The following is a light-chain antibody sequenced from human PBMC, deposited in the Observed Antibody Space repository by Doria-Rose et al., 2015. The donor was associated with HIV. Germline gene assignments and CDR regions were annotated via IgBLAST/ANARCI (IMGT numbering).Light chain of an antibody. CDR2: DGS. CDR3: RQYGTAWT. CDR1: QSFSSTY. J-gene: IGKJ1*01. Sequence: TQSPGTLSLSPGERATLSCRASQSFSSTYLAWYQQKPGQAPSLLIYDGSTRATGIPDRCSASGSVTDFTLTINRLEPEDFALKYCRQYGTAWTFGQGTKGEI. V-gene: IGKV3-20*01.